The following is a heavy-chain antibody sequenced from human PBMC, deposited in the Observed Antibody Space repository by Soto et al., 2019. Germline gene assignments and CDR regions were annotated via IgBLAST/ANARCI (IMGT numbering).Heavy chain of an antibody. V-gene: IGHV5-51*01. J-gene: IGHJ3*01. D-gene: IGHD2-2*01. CDR1: GYSVTNYW. CDR2: IYPGDSDT. CDR3: ARLCGSSRCFGAFDF. Sequence: RGEALKSSCAASGYSVTNYWIGWVRQMPGKGLEWMGIIYPGDSDTRYSPSFQGQVTISADKSITTAYLQWNSLKASDTAMYYCARLCGSSRCFGAFDFWGQGTMVTVSS.